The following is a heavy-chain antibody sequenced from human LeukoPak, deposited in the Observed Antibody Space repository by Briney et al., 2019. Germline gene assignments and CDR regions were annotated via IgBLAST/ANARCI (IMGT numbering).Heavy chain of an antibody. D-gene: IGHD4-17*01. CDR3: AKDDTTVTTSDY. Sequence: GGSLRLSCAASGFTFNSYAMYWVRQAPGKGLEWVSAISGSGRSTYYADSVKGRFTISRDNSKNTLYLHMNSLRAEDTAVYYCAKDDTTVTTSDYWGQGTLVTVSS. V-gene: IGHV3-23*01. J-gene: IGHJ4*02. CDR2: ISGSGRST. CDR1: GFTFNSYA.